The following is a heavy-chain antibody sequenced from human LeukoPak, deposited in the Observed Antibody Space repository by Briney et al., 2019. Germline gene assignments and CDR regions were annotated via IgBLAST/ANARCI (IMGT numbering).Heavy chain of an antibody. Sequence: GGSLRLSCAASGFTFSSSWMSWVRQAPGKGLEWVASIKADGSEKYYVDSVKGRFTISRDNAKNSLYLQMHSLRAEDTAVYYCTRGDRGYAESLYWGRGTLVTVSS. J-gene: IGHJ4*02. CDR3: TRGDRGYAESLY. D-gene: IGHD5-12*01. CDR2: IKADGSEK. CDR1: GFTFSSSW. V-gene: IGHV3-7*02.